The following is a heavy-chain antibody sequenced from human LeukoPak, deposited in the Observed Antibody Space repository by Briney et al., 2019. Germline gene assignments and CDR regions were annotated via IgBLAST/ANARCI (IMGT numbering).Heavy chain of an antibody. CDR3: AINPIVVVPAATSGANWFDP. J-gene: IGHJ5*02. V-gene: IGHV1-18*04. Sequence: EASVKVSCKASGYTFTSYGISWVRQAPGQGLEWMGWISAYNGNTNYAQKLQGRVTMTTDTSTSTAYMELRSLRSDDTAVYHCAINPIVVVPAATSGANWFDPWGQGTLVTVSS. CDR1: GYTFTSYG. CDR2: ISAYNGNT. D-gene: IGHD2-2*01.